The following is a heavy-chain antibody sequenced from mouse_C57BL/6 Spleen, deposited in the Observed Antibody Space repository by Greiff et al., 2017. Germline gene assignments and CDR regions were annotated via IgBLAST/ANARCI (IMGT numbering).Heavy chain of an antibody. Sequence: QVQLQQSGPELVKPGASVKISCKASGYSFTSYYIHWVKQRPGQGLEWIGWIYPGSGNTKYNEKFKGKATLTADTSSSTAYMQLSSLTSECSALYDCARGDWDFDYWGQGTTLTVAS. J-gene: IGHJ2*01. CDR3: ARGDWDFDY. CDR1: GYSFTSYY. D-gene: IGHD2-13*01. V-gene: IGHV1-66*01. CDR2: IYPGSGNT.